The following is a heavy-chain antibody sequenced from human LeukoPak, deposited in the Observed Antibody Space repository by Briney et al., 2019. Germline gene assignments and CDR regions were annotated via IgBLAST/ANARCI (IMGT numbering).Heavy chain of an antibody. Sequence: ASVKVSCKASGYTFTSYDINWVRQATGQGLEWMGWISAYNGNTNYAQKLQGRVTMTTDTSTSTAYMELRSLRSDDTAVYYCARDLAPKTYYYDSSGYYIWGQGTLVTVSS. CDR2: ISAYNGNT. V-gene: IGHV1-18*01. D-gene: IGHD3-22*01. CDR3: ARDLAPKTYYYDSSGYYI. J-gene: IGHJ4*02. CDR1: GYTFTSYD.